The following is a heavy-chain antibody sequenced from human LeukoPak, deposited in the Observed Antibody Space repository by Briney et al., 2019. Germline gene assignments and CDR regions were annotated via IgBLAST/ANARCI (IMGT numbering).Heavy chain of an antibody. CDR3: ARGSLWFGEFSY. J-gene: IGHJ4*02. Sequence: GGSLTLSCAASGFTFSSYWMHWVRQAPGKGLVRVSRINSDGSSTSYADSVKGRFTISRDNAKNTLYLQMNSLRAEDTAVYYCARGSLWFGEFSYWGQGTLVTVSS. CDR2: INSDGSST. D-gene: IGHD3-10*01. CDR1: GFTFSSYW. V-gene: IGHV3-74*01.